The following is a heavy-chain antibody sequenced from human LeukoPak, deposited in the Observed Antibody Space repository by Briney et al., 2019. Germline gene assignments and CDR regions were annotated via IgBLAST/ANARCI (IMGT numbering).Heavy chain of an antibody. CDR1: GGSISETYW. CDR2: IHRSGST. D-gene: IGHD4-11*01. V-gene: IGHV4-4*02. CDR3: ARETDYSHPNYFDP. Sequence: SETLSLTCTVSGGSISETYWWSWARQPPGKELEWIGQIHRSGSTNYNPSLKNRLIISLDRSKNQFSLSLNSVTAADTALYFCARETDYSHPNYFDPWGQGILVTVSS. J-gene: IGHJ5*02.